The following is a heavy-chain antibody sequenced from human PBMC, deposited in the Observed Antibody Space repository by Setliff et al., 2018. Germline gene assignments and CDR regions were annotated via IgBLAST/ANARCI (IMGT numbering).Heavy chain of an antibody. CDR2: ISRGATTT. V-gene: IGHV3-11*01. CDR1: GFIFSDYY. J-gene: IGHJ4*02. Sequence: PGGSLRLSCAASGFIFSDYYMSWIRQTPGKGLEWGTYISRGATTTYYTDSVKGRLTISRDDGKHSLYQQMNSLRAEDTAVYYCSTKGVPGTGGQGTRVTVSS. CDR3: STKGVPGT. D-gene: IGHD1-1*01.